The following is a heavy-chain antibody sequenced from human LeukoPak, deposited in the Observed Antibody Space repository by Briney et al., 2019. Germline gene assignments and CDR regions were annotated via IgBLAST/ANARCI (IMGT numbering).Heavy chain of an antibody. Sequence: PGGSLRLSCAASGFTFSSYAMSWVRQAPGKGLEGVSAISGSCGSTYYADSVKGRFTISRDNSKNTLYLQMNSLRAEDTAVYYCAKDRVIDIPGYSFDYWGQGTLVTVSS. CDR2: ISGSCGST. CDR3: AKDRVIDIPGYSFDY. CDR1: GFTFSSYA. V-gene: IGHV3-23*01. J-gene: IGHJ4*02. D-gene: IGHD3-10*01.